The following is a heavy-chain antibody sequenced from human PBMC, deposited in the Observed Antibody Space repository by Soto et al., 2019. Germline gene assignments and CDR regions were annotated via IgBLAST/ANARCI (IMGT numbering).Heavy chain of an antibody. D-gene: IGHD3-10*01. J-gene: IGHJ6*02. V-gene: IGHV3-33*01. CDR1: GFTFSSYG. CDR3: ARDFGTGAYYYYSGMDV. CDR2: IWYDGSNK. Sequence: GGSLTLSCAASGFTFSSYGMHWVRQAPGKGLEWVAVIWYDGSNKYYADSVKGRFTISRDNSKNTLYLQLNSLRAEDTAVYYCARDFGTGAYYYYSGMDVWGQGTMVTVSS.